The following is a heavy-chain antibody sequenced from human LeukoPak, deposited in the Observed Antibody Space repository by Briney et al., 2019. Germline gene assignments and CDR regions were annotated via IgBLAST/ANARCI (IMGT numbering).Heavy chain of an antibody. V-gene: IGHV3-66*02. CDR2: FLSGGTT. Sequence: PGGSLRLSCAASGFTVTSHDVGWVRLAPGKGLEWVSVFLSGGTTRYADSVRGRSTISRDSSKNTVFLQINGLRDEDTAVYYCAGDIGDSSRYWDYFDSWGQGTLVTVSS. D-gene: IGHD6-25*01. CDR3: AGDIGDSSRYWDYFDS. J-gene: IGHJ4*02. CDR1: GFTVTSHD.